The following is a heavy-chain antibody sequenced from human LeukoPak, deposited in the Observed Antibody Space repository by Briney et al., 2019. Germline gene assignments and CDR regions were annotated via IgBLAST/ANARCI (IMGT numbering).Heavy chain of an antibody. D-gene: IGHD6-19*01. CDR3: ARLQWLSTPFFDY. CDR1: GASISSGSYY. Sequence: SETLSLTCTVSGASISSGSYYWSWIRQPAGKGLEWIGRVYTSGSTNYNPSLKSRVNISLDTPKNQFSLKLISVTAANTAMYFCARLQWLSTPFFDYWGQGTLVTVSS. V-gene: IGHV4-61*02. J-gene: IGHJ4*02. CDR2: VYTSGST.